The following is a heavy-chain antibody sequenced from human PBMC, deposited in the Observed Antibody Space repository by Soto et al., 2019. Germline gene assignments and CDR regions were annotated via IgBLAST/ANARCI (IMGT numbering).Heavy chain of an antibody. CDR3: AKRPLTAAGFDY. CDR1: GFTFSNYA. D-gene: IGHD6-13*01. Sequence: EVQLLESGGGLVQPGGSLRLSCAASGFTFSNYAMTWVRQAPGKGLEWVSVITGSGGGTYFVDSVKGRFTISRDNSKNTVYLQMNSLRGVDTAVYYCAKRPLTAAGFDYWGQGTLVTVSS. CDR2: ITGSGGGT. V-gene: IGHV3-23*01. J-gene: IGHJ4*02.